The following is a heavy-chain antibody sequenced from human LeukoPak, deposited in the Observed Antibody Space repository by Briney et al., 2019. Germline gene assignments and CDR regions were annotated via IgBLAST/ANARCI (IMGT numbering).Heavy chain of an antibody. D-gene: IGHD6-6*01. CDR2: ISGSGGST. J-gene: IGHJ4*02. CDR3: ANQGAIAARPFDY. V-gene: IGHV3-23*01. Sequence: GGSLRPSCAASGFTFSSYAMSWVRQAPGKGLEWVSAISGSGGSTYYADSVKGRFTISRDNSKNTLYLQMNSLRAEDTAVYYCANQGAIAARPFDYWGRGTLVTVSS. CDR1: GFTFSSYA.